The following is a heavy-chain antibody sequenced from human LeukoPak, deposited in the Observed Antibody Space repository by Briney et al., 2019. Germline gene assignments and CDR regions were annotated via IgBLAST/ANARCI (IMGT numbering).Heavy chain of an antibody. J-gene: IGHJ4*02. V-gene: IGHV1-18*04. Sequence: ASVKVSCKASGYTFTSYGISWVRQAPGQGLEWMGWISAYNGNTNYAQKLQGRVTMTTDTSTSTAYMELRSLRSDDTAVYYCAREWRYRSSTSCIDYWGQGTLVTVSS. CDR3: AREWRYRSSTSCIDY. CDR1: GYTFTSYG. CDR2: ISAYNGNT. D-gene: IGHD2-2*01.